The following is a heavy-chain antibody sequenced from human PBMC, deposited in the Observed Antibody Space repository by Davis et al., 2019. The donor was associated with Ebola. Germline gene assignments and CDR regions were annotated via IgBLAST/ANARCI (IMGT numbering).Heavy chain of an antibody. J-gene: IGHJ4*02. V-gene: IGHV3-9*01. CDR1: GFTFDDYA. CDR3: AKDHGYSMAVFDY. Sequence: SLRLSCAASGFTFDDYAMHWVRQAPGKGLEWVSGISWNSGSIGYADSVKGRFTISRDNSKNTLYLQMNSLRAEDTAVYYCAKDHGYSMAVFDYWGQGTLVTVSS. CDR2: ISWNSGSI. D-gene: IGHD5-18*01.